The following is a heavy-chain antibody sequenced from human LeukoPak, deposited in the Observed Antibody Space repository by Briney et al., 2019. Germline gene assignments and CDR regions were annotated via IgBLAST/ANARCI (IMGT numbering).Heavy chain of an antibody. J-gene: IGHJ4*02. CDR3: VKDVGGSYAFDY. CDR1: GFTFSRYA. D-gene: IGHD1-26*01. V-gene: IGHV3-64D*09. CDR2: INDNGGRT. Sequence: GGPLRLSCSASGFTFSRYAMHWVRQAPGKGLEYVSGINDNGGRTHYGDSVKGRFSISRDNSKNTLHLQMSTLRAEDTALYYCVKDVGGSYAFDYWGQGILVTVAS.